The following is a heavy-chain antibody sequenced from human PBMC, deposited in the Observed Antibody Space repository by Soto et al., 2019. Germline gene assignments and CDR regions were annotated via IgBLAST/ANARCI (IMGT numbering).Heavy chain of an antibody. V-gene: IGHV1-8*01. J-gene: IGHJ4*02. Sequence: GASVKVSCKASGYTFTSYDINWVRQATGQGLEWTGWMNPNSGNTGYAQKFQGRVTMTRNTSISTAYMELSSLRSEDTAVYYCAKDRYTVVPAAMLKDYWGQGTLVTVS. D-gene: IGHD2-2*01. CDR3: AKDRYTVVPAAMLKDY. CDR2: MNPNSGNT. CDR1: GYTFTSYD.